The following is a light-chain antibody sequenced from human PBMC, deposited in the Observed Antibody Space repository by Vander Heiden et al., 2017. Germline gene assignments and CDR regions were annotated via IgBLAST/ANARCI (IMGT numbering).Light chain of an antibody. Sequence: DIQMTQSPSSLSASVGDRVTITCRASQSISSYLNWYQHKPGKAPKLLIYAASSLQSGVPSRFSGSGYGTDFTLTISSRQPEDFATYYCQQSDSNPLYTFGQGTKLEIK. CDR3: QQSDSNPLYT. CDR1: QSISSY. CDR2: AAS. J-gene: IGKJ2*01. V-gene: IGKV1-39*01.